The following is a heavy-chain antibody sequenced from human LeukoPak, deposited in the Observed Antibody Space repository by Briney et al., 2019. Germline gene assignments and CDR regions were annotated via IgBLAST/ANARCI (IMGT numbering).Heavy chain of an antibody. V-gene: IGHV5-51*01. CDR1: GYNFITYW. J-gene: IGHJ3*01. Sequence: GESLKISCKGSGYNFITYWIGWVRQVPGKGLEWMGIIYPGDSDTRYSPSFQGQVTISADKSISTAHLQWSSLKASDAAMYYCARQQQFCSGGNCYSLNAFDLWGQGTVVTVSS. CDR2: IYPGDSDT. CDR3: ARQQQFCSGGNCYSLNAFDL. D-gene: IGHD2-15*01.